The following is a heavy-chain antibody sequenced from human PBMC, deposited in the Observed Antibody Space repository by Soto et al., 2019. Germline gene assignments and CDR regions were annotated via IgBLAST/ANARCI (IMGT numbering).Heavy chain of an antibody. D-gene: IGHD1-1*01. CDR2: IYATGTT. Sequence: SKTLSLTCTVSGASISGFYWSWIRQSAGKGLEWIGRIYATGTTDYNPSLKSRVMMSVDTSKKQFFLKLRSVTAADTAVYYCVRDGTKTLRDWFDPWGQGISVTVSS. CDR3: VRDGTKTLRDWFDP. CDR1: GASISGFY. J-gene: IGHJ5*02. V-gene: IGHV4-4*07.